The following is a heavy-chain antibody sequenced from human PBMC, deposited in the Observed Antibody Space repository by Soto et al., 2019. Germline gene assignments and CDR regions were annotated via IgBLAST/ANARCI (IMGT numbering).Heavy chain of an antibody. CDR3: AKAYDSSGYYHYYYGLDV. CDR1: GFTFSSHG. CDR2: ISYDGSNK. D-gene: IGHD3-22*01. Sequence: QVQLVESGGGVVQPGRSLRLSCAASGFTFSSHGMHWVRQAPGKGLEWVAVISYDGSNKYYADSVKGRLTISRDNSKNTLYLQINSLRAEDTAVYYCAKAYDSSGYYHYYYGLDVWGHGTTVTVSS. V-gene: IGHV3-30*18. J-gene: IGHJ6*02.